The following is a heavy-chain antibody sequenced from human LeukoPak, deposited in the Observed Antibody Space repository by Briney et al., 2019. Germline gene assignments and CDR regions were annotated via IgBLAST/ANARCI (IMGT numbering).Heavy chain of an antibody. CDR2: IIPILGIA. CDR1: GGTFSSYA. V-gene: IGHV1-69*04. D-gene: IGHD3-22*01. J-gene: IGHJ4*02. CDR3: ARGGLYGVVVVITTVDY. Sequence: GASVKVSCKASGGTFSSYAISWVRQAPGQGLEWMGRIIPILGIANYAQKFQGRVTITADKSTSTAYMELSSLRSEDTAVYYCARGGLYGVVVVITTVDYWGQGTLVTVSS.